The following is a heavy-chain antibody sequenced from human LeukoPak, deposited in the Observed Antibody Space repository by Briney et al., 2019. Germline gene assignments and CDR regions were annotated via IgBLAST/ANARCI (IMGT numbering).Heavy chain of an antibody. CDR2: IYYSGST. Sequence: SETLSLTCTVSGGSISIDYYYWGWIRQPPGKGLEWIGSIYYSGSTYYNPSLKSRVTISVDTSKNQFSLKLSSVTAADTAVYYCARVYNPDYYYMDVWGKGTTVTVSS. D-gene: IGHD1-1*01. CDR3: ARVYNPDYYYMDV. V-gene: IGHV4-39*07. CDR1: GGSISIDYYY. J-gene: IGHJ6*03.